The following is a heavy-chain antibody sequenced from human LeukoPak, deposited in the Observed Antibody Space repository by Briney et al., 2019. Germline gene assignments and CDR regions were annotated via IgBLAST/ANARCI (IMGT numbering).Heavy chain of an antibody. Sequence: SETLSLTCTVSGGSISSSSYYWGWIRQPPGKGLEWIGSIYYSGSTYYNPSLKSRVTISVDTSKNQFSLKLSSVTAADTAVYYCAREGYCSGGSCYPSYYYYYYYMDVWGKGTTVTVSS. D-gene: IGHD2-15*01. CDR2: IYYSGST. V-gene: IGHV4-39*07. J-gene: IGHJ6*03. CDR1: GGSISSSSYY. CDR3: AREGYCSGGSCYPSYYYYYYYMDV.